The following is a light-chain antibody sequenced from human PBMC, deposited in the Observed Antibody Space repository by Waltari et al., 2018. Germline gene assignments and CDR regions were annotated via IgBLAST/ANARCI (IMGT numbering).Light chain of an antibody. Sequence: SYVLTQAPSVSVAPGQTATITCGGNDIGRTNVHWYQQKPGQAPIVVIYYDSDRPSGIPGRFSGSNSENPATLTISRVEAGDEADYFCQVWDPNSDHLVVFGGGTKLTVL. V-gene: IGLV3-21*04. J-gene: IGLJ2*01. CDR2: YDS. CDR1: DIGRTN. CDR3: QVWDPNSDHLVV.